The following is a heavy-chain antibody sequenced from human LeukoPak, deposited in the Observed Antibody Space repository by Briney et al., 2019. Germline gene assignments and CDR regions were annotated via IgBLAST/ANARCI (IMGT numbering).Heavy chain of an antibody. J-gene: IGHJ3*02. Sequence: SETLSLTCAVYGGSFSGYYWSWIRQPPGKGLEWIGEINHSGSTNYNPSLKSRVTISVDTSKNQFSLKLSSVTAADTAVYYCVGGGDIVVVVAATGAFDIWGQGTMVTVSS. CDR1: GGSFSGYY. V-gene: IGHV4-34*01. CDR3: VGGGDIVVVVAATGAFDI. CDR2: INHSGST. D-gene: IGHD2-15*01.